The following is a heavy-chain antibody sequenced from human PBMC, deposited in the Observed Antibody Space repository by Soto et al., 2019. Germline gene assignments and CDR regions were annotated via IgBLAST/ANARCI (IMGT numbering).Heavy chain of an antibody. CDR2: ISGRGGST. CDR3: AKDRRAGSRTDY. CDR1: GFTFSSYA. V-gene: IGHV3-23*01. D-gene: IGHD6-6*01. J-gene: IGHJ4*02. Sequence: PGGSLRLSCAAAGFTFSSYAMSWVRQAPGKGLEWVSAISGRGGSTYYADSVKGRFTISRDNSKNTLYLQMNSLRAEDTAVYYCAKDRRAGSRTDYWGQGTLVTVSS.